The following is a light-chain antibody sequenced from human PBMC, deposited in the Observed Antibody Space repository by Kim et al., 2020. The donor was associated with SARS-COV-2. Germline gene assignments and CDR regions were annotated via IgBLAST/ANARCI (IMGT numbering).Light chain of an antibody. CDR1: QGINSY. Sequence: ASVGDRVTITCRASQGINSYLAWYQQKPGKAPKLLIYAAFTLQSGVPSRFSGSGSGAVFTLTIDSLQPDDFATYYCQQFKSYPLTFGGGTKVEIK. J-gene: IGKJ4*01. CDR2: AAF. CDR3: QQFKSYPLT. V-gene: IGKV1-9*01.